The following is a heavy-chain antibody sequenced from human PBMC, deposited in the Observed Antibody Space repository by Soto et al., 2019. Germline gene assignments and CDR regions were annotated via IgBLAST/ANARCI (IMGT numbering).Heavy chain of an antibody. CDR1: GGSISSYY. D-gene: IGHD6-13*01. Sequence: SXTLSLACTVSGGSISSYYWSWIRQPPGKGLEWIGYIYYSGSTNYNPSLKSRVTISVDTSKNQFSLKLSSVTAADTAVYYCAREGVSSSWYYYYGMDVWGQGTTVTVSS. J-gene: IGHJ6*02. CDR2: IYYSGST. CDR3: AREGVSSSWYYYYGMDV. V-gene: IGHV4-59*01.